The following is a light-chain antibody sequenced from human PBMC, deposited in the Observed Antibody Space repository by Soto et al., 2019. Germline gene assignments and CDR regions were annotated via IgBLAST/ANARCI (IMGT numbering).Light chain of an antibody. CDR3: SSYTSSSTLVV. V-gene: IGLV2-14*01. J-gene: IGLJ2*01. CDR1: SSDVGGYNY. Sequence: QSALTQPASVSWSPGQSITISCTGTSSDVGGYNYVSWYQPHPGKAPKLMIYEVNNRPSGVSNRFSGSKSGNTASLTISGLQAEDEADYYCSSYTSSSTLVVFGGGPKLTVL. CDR2: EVN.